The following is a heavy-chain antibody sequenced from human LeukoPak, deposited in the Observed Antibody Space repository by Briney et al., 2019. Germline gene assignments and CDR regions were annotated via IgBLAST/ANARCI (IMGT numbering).Heavy chain of an antibody. J-gene: IGHJ4*02. Sequence: GGSLRLSCAASGFTFSSYAMSWVRQAPGKGLEWVSAISGGGGSTYYADSVKGRFTISRDNSKNTLYLQMNSLRAEDTAVYYCASAREYYDSSGYYYFPPDYWGQGTLVTVSS. CDR2: ISGGGGST. CDR3: ASAREYYDSSGYYYFPPDY. CDR1: GFTFSSYA. V-gene: IGHV3-23*01. D-gene: IGHD3-22*01.